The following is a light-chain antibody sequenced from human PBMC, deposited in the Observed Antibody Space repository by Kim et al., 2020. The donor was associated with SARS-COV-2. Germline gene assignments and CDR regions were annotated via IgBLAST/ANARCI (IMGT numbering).Light chain of an antibody. CDR3: QQSYIIPFT. V-gene: IGKV1-39*01. CDR1: QSISTY. CDR2: GAS. Sequence: ASVGDRVIITCRASQSISTYLNWYQQKPGKAPKLLIYGASSSLSGVASRIHGSGSGTDFTLTIYNLQPEDFATYSCQQSYIIPFTFGPGTKVDIK. J-gene: IGKJ3*01.